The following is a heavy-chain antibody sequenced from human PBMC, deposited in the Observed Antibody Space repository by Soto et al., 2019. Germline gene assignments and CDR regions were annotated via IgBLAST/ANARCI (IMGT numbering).Heavy chain of an antibody. CDR1: GFTFSSYA. J-gene: IGHJ4*02. D-gene: IGHD2-2*01. Sequence: GGSLRLSCAASGFTFSSYAMSWVRQAPGKGLEWVSAIRGSGGSTYYADSVKGRFTISGDNSKNTLYLQMNSLRAEDTAVYYCAKTGFYCSSTSCCFDYWGQGTLVTVSS. CDR3: AKTGFYCSSTSCCFDY. CDR2: IRGSGGST. V-gene: IGHV3-23*01.